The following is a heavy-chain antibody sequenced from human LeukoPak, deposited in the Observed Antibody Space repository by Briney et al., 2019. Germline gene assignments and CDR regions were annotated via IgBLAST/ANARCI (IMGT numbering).Heavy chain of an antibody. CDR2: IYPGDSDT. CDR3: ARHARIVADGMDV. V-gene: IGHV5-51*01. D-gene: IGHD2-15*01. J-gene: IGHJ6*02. Sequence: GESLKISCKGSGYIFTSYWIGWVRQMPGKGLEWMGIIYPGDSDTRYSPSFQGQVTISADKSISTAYLQWSSLKASDTAMYYCARHARIVADGMDVWGQGTTVTVSS. CDR1: GYIFTSYW.